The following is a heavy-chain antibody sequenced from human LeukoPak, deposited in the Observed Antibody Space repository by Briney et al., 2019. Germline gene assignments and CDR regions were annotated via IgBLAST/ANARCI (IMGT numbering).Heavy chain of an antibody. J-gene: IGHJ5*02. V-gene: IGHV4-30-4*01. D-gene: IGHD3-22*01. CDR1: GGSISSGDYY. CDR3: ARPYYYDSRIDP. Sequence: SETLTLACTVSGGSISSGDYYWSWIRQPPGKGLEWIAYMYYSGSTYYNPSLKSRVTMSADTSKNQLSLKLSSVTAADTAVYYCARPYYYDSRIDPWGQGILVTVSS. CDR2: MYYSGST.